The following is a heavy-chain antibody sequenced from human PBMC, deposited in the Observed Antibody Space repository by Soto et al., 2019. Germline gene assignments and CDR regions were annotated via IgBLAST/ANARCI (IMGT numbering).Heavy chain of an antibody. CDR1: GFTFSSYA. D-gene: IGHD3-10*01. V-gene: IGHV3-23*01. CDR2: ISGGGDKT. Sequence: GSLRLSCAASGFTFSSYAMSWVRQAPGKGPEWVSAISGGGDKTYYLESVKGRFTISRDNSKNTVSLQMNSLRADDTAVYYCAKEGSPPFFQHWGQGTLVTVSS. CDR3: AKEGSPPFFQH. J-gene: IGHJ4*02.